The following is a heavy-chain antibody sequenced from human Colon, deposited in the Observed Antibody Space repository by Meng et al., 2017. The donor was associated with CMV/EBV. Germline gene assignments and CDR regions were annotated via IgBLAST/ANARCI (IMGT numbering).Heavy chain of an antibody. Sequence: SGGALVQAGGFLGVSLAASGFPFSSYWMDWGRQVPGKGLELVAIINHDGSADYYVDSVKGRLTVSRDNAKNSLYLQLNSLRVDDTAIYFCARDVRFGLFDLWGPGTLVTVSS. V-gene: IGHV3-7*04. D-gene: IGHD3-16*01. J-gene: IGHJ2*01. CDR1: GFPFSSYW. CDR3: ARDVRFGLFDL. CDR2: INHDGSAD.